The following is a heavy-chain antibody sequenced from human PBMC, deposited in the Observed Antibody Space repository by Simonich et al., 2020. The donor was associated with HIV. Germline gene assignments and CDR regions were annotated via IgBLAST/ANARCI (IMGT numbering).Heavy chain of an antibody. CDR3: ARLTAGGLGEYFQH. CDR2: INHSGST. J-gene: IGHJ1*01. D-gene: IGHD6-13*01. CDR1: GGSFSGYY. V-gene: IGHV4-34*01. Sequence: QVQLQQWGAGLLKPSETLSLTCAVYGGSFSGYYWCWIRQPPGQGLGWIGEINHSGSTNYNPSLKSRVTISVDTSKNQFSLKLSSVTAADTAVYYCARLTAGGLGEYFQHWGQGTLVTVSS.